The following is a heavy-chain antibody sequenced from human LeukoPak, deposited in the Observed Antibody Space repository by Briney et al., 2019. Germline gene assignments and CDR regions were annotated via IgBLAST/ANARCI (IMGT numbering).Heavy chain of an antibody. D-gene: IGHD2-2*01. Sequence: PGGSLRLSCAASGFTFSSYSMNWVRQAPGKGLEWVSYISGSTTIYYADSVKGRFTISRDNAKNSLYLQMNSLRAEDTAVYYCASLSGCSSTSCYPTWGQGTLVTVSS. CDR1: GFTFSSYS. CDR3: ASLSGCSSTSCYPT. CDR2: ISGSTTI. V-gene: IGHV3-48*01. J-gene: IGHJ5*02.